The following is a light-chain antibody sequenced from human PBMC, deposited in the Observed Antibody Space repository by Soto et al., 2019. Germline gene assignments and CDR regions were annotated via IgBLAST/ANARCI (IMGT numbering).Light chain of an antibody. CDR3: QQYNNWPPLI. V-gene: IGKV3-15*01. CDR1: QFIGSN. CDR2: DAS. J-gene: IGKJ4*01. Sequence: MTQSPATLSVSPGERATLSCRASQFIGSNLAWYQQKPGEAPRLLMYDASSRATGIPARFSGSGSGTEFALTTSGLQSKNLAIYYCQQYNNWPPLIFGGGTKVEIK.